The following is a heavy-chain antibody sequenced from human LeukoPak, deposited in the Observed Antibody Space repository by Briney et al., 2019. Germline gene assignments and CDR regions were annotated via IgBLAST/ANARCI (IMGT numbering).Heavy chain of an antibody. D-gene: IGHD2-2*02. CDR2: IYYSGST. CDR3: ARVPYTPRGVPAAIRRETRRYYYYGMDV. J-gene: IGHJ6*02. CDR1: GGSISSGGYY. V-gene: IGHV4-31*11. Sequence: NPSETLSLTCAVSGGSISSGGYYWSWIRQHPGKGLEWIGYIYYSGSTYYNPSLKSRVTISVDTSKNQFSLKLSFVTAADTAVYYCARVPYTPRGVPAAIRRETRRYYYYGMDVWGQGTTVTVSS.